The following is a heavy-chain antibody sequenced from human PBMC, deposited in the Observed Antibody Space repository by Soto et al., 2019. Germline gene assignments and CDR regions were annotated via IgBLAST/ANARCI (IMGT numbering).Heavy chain of an antibody. Sequence: ALRLSCAASGFTFSSYGMHWVRQAPGKGLEWVAVIWYDGSNKYYADSVKGRFTISRDNSKNTLYLQMNSLRAEDTAVYYCARGSGYHDLYGMDVWGQGTTVTVSS. D-gene: IGHD5-12*01. V-gene: IGHV3-33*01. CDR2: IWYDGSNK. CDR1: GFTFSSYG. CDR3: ARGSGYHDLYGMDV. J-gene: IGHJ6*02.